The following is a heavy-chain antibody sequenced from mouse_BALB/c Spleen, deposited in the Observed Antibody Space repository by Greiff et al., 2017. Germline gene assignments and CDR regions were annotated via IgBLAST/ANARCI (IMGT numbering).Heavy chain of an antibody. Sequence: VQLKQSGPELVKPGASVKMSCKASGYTFTSYVMHWVKQKPGQGLEWIGYINPYNDGTKYNEKFKGKATLTSDKSSSTAYMELSSLTSEDSAVYYCAISTMITTGYAMDYWGQGTSVTVSS. CDR1: GYTFTSYV. CDR3: AISTMITTGYAMDY. D-gene: IGHD2-4*01. V-gene: IGHV1-14*01. J-gene: IGHJ4*01. CDR2: INPYNDGT.